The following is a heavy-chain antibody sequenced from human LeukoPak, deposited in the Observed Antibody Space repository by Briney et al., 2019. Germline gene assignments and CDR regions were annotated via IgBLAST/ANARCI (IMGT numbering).Heavy chain of an antibody. CDR1: GFTFSSYG. V-gene: IGHV3-30*18. CDR3: AKEVAAEVFDY. D-gene: IGHD2-15*01. CDR2: ISYDGSNK. J-gene: IGHJ4*02. Sequence: GGSLRLSCAASGFTFSSYGMHWVRQAPGKGLEWVAVISYDGSNKYYADSVKGRFTISRDNSKNTLYLQMNSLRAEDTAVYYCAKEVAAEVFDYWGQGTLVTVSS.